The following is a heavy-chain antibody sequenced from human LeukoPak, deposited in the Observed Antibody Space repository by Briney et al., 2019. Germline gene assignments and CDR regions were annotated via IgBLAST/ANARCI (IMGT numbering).Heavy chain of an antibody. D-gene: IGHD3-22*01. CDR1: GGSISSSSYY. V-gene: IGHV4-39*01. CDR3: ARRSDSSGLY. Sequence: PSETLSLTCTVSGGSISSSSYYWGWIRQPPGKGLEWIGSIHYSGSTYYNPSLKSRVTISVDTSKNQFSLKLSSVTAADTAVYYCARRSDSSGLYWVQGTLVTVSS. J-gene: IGHJ4*02. CDR2: IHYSGST.